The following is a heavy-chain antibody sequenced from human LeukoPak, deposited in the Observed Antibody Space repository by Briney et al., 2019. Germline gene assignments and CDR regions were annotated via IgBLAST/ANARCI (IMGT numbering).Heavy chain of an antibody. CDR1: GYTFTSYG. D-gene: IGHD2-15*01. Sequence: ASVKVSCKASGYTFTSYGISWVRQAPGQGLEWMGWISAYNGNTNYAQKLQGRVTMTTDTSTSTAYVELRSLRSDDTAVYYCARGLGYCSGGSCEIYYYYGMDVWGQGTTVTVSS. CDR3: ARGLGYCSGGSCEIYYYYGMDV. J-gene: IGHJ6*02. CDR2: ISAYNGNT. V-gene: IGHV1-18*01.